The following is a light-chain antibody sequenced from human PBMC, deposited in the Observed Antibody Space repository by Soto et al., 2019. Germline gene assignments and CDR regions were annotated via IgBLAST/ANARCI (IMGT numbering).Light chain of an antibody. Sequence: QPVLTQPASVSGSPGQSITISCTGTSSDVGNYNLVSWYQQHPGKAPKLMIYEVSERPSGVSNRFSGSKSGNTASLTISGLQAEDEADYYCCSYAGSSTLLFGGGTKLTVL. CDR2: EVS. V-gene: IGLV2-23*02. CDR1: SSDVGNYNL. CDR3: CSYAGSSTLL. J-gene: IGLJ2*01.